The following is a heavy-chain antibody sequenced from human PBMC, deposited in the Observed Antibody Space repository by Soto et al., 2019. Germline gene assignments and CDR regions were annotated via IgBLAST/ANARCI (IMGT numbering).Heavy chain of an antibody. CDR3: ARGNTPQVRFLEWLPPSDAFDI. Sequence: GGSLRLSCAASGFTFSSYSMNWVRQAPGKGLEWVSSISSSSSYIYYADSVKGRFTISRDNAKNSLYLQMNSLRAEDTAVYYCARGNTPQVRFLEWLPPSDAFDIWGQGTMVTVSS. D-gene: IGHD3-3*01. CDR2: ISSSSSYI. CDR1: GFTFSSYS. J-gene: IGHJ3*02. V-gene: IGHV3-21*01.